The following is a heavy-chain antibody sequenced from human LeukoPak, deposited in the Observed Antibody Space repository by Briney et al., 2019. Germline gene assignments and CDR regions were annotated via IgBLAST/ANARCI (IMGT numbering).Heavy chain of an antibody. D-gene: IGHD5-18*01. CDR3: AFFFGDSYGF. Sequence: GGSLRLSCAASGFTLKAHYMDGLRQAPGRGLEGVGRSRDRANSYTTEYATSVEGRFTISRDDSKNSSYLQMNRLKTEDTDVYYCAFFFGDSYGFWGQGTLVTVSS. V-gene: IGHV3-72*01. CDR1: GFTLKAHY. J-gene: IGHJ4*02. CDR2: SRDRANSYTT.